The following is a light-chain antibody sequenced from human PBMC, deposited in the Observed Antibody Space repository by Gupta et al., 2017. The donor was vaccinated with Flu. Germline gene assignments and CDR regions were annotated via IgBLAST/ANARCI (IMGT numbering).Light chain of an antibody. V-gene: IGKV1-39*01. CDR2: GRS. J-gene: IGKJ1*01. CDR3: QQSHDYPRT. CDR1: QNIDTY. Sequence: DIQMTQSPSSLSASVGDRVTITCRESQNIDTYLNWYQQKPGKAPNLLIYGRSTLQTGVPSRFSGSGSGTDFILTISSLQPEDFATYYCQQSHDYPRTFGQGTRIEVK.